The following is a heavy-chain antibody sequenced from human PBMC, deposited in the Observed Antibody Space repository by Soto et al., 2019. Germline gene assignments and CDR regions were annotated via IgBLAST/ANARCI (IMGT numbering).Heavy chain of an antibody. D-gene: IGHD3-9*01. J-gene: IGHJ5*02. CDR1: GGSISSYY. CDR3: ARGESYDILTGYWFP. V-gene: IGHV4-59*01. Sequence: SVTLSLTCTVSGGSISSYYWSWIRQPPGKGLEWIGYIYYSGSTNYNPSLKSRVTISVDTSKNQFSLKLSSVTAADTAVYYCARGESYDILTGYWFPWGQGTLVTVSS. CDR2: IYYSGST.